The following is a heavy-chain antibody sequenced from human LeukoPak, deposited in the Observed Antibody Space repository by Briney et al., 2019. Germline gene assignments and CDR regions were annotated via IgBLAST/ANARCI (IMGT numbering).Heavy chain of an antibody. CDR3: ARDFYYDSSETFDP. V-gene: IGHV1-8*01. J-gene: IGHJ5*02. CDR2: MNPNSGNT. Sequence: ASVKVSCKASGYTFTSYDINWVRQATGQGLEWMGWMNPNSGNTGYAQKFQGRVTMTRDTSTSTVYMELSSLRSEDTAVYYCARDFYYDSSETFDPWGQGTLVTVSS. D-gene: IGHD3-22*01. CDR1: GYTFTSYD.